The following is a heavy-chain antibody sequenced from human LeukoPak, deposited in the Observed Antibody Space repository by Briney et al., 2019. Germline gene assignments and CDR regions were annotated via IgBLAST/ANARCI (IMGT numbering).Heavy chain of an antibody. CDR1: GYTFTGYY. V-gene: IGHV1-8*02. Sequence: ASVKVSCKASGYTFTGYYMHWVRQAPGQGLEWMGWINPNSGNTGYAQKFQGRVTMTRNTSISTAYMELSSLRSEDTAVYYCARGIAAAALVWGQGTLVTVSS. J-gene: IGHJ4*02. D-gene: IGHD6-13*01. CDR2: INPNSGNT. CDR3: ARGIAAAALV.